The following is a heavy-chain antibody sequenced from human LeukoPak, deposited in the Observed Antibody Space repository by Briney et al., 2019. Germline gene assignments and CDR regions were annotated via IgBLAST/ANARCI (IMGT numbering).Heavy chain of an antibody. CDR2: IYSGGTT. Sequence: GGSLRLSCAASGFTVSSNYMSWVRQAPGKGLGWVSVIYSGGTTDYADSVKGRFTISRDISKNTLYLQMNSLRAEDTAVYYCARAAGGSCCHAFDYWGQGTLVTVSS. V-gene: IGHV3-53*01. D-gene: IGHD2-15*01. CDR1: GFTVSSNY. CDR3: ARAAGGSCCHAFDY. J-gene: IGHJ4*02.